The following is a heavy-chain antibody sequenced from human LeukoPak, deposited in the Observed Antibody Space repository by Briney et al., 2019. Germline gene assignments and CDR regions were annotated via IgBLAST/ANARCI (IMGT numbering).Heavy chain of an antibody. CDR2: TSAYNGNT. CDR3: ARDLPADTGYETHDY. V-gene: IGHV1-18*01. J-gene: IGHJ4*02. D-gene: IGHD5-12*01. Sequence: ASVTLSCNSSGYTFTIYAISWVRQAPGQGLELVGWTSAYNGNTDYAQKFQGRVTMTTDSSTSTAYMELRSLRSDDTAVYYCARDLPADTGYETHDYWGEGTLVTVSS. CDR1: GYTFTIYA.